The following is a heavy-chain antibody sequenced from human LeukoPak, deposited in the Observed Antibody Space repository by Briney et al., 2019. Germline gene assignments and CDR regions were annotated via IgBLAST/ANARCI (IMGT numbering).Heavy chain of an antibody. D-gene: IGHD3-3*01. CDR1: GGSFSGYY. CDR2: INHSGST. J-gene: IGHJ4*02. CDR3: ARGNIRFLAP. Sequence: SETLSLTCAVYGGSFSGYYWSWIRQPPGKGLEWIGEINHSGSTNYNPSLKSRVTISVDTSKNQFSLKLSSVTAADTAVYYCARGNIRFLAPWGQGTLVTVSS. V-gene: IGHV4-34*01.